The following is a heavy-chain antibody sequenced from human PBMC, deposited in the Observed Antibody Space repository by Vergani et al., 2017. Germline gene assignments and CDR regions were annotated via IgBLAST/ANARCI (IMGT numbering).Heavy chain of an antibody. J-gene: IGHJ2*01. CDR2: ISGSGGST. V-gene: IGHV3-23*01. D-gene: IGHD4-17*01. Sequence: EVQLLESGGGLVQPGGSLRLSCAASGFTFSSYAMSWVRQAPGKGLEWVSAISGSGGSTYYADSVKGRFTISRDNSKNTLYLQMNSLRAEDTALYYCAKDSSTDHHFPGWYFDLWGRGTLVTVSS. CDR3: AKDSSTDHHFPGWYFDL. CDR1: GFTFSSYA.